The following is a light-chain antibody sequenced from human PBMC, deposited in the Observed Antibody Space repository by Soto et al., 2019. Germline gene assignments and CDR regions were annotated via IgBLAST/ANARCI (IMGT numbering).Light chain of an antibody. CDR1: QDISNH. J-gene: IGKJ5*01. V-gene: IGKV1-33*01. CDR2: DAS. CDR3: QQHNQWPIT. Sequence: VGDSVTLTCQASQDISNHLNWYQQKPGKAPKLLIYDASNLETGVPTRFSGSGSGTEFTLTISSLQSEDSAVYYCQQHNQWPITFGQGTRLE.